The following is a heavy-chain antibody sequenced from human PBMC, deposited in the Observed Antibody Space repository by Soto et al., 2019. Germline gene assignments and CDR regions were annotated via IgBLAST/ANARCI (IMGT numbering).Heavy chain of an antibody. V-gene: IGHV4-4*07. J-gene: IGHJ5*02. D-gene: IGHD3-16*01. CDR1: GGSISGYY. Sequence: QVQLQESGPRLVQPSETLSLICSVSGGSISGYYWSWIRQPAGKGLEWIGRIYGSGSVDYHPSLKRRVTMSVDTSKNHFSRKLSSVTAADTAVYYCAVDHSDQLWVGGGFEPWGQGILVTVSA. CDR2: IYGSGSV. CDR3: AVDHSDQLWVGGGFEP.